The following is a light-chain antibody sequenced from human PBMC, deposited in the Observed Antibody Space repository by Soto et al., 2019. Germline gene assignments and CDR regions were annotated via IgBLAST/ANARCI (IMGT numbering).Light chain of an antibody. CDR1: SSNVGSNY. J-gene: IGLJ2*01. Sequence: QSVLTQPPSVSAAPGQEVTISCSGSSSNVGSNYVSWYQQLPGTAPKLLIYDNNKRPSGIPDRFSGSKSGTSATLDITGLQTGDEADYYCATWDRSLSVYVLFGGGTQLTVL. CDR2: DNN. V-gene: IGLV1-51*01. CDR3: ATWDRSLSVYVL.